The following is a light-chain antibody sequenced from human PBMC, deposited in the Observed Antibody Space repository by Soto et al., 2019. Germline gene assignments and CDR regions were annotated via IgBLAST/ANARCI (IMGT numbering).Light chain of an antibody. Sequence: QSVLTQPPSVSGAPGQRVTISCTGSSSNIGAGFDVHWYQQLPGAAPKLLIYGNSNRPSGVPDRFSGSKSGTSASLAITGLQAEDEAYYYCQSYPSSPSAPYVFGTGTQVTVL. CDR2: GNS. J-gene: IGLJ1*01. CDR1: SSNIGAGFD. V-gene: IGLV1-40*01. CDR3: QSYPSSPSAPYV.